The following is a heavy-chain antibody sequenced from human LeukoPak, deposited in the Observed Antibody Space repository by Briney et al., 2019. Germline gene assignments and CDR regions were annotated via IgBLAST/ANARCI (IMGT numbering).Heavy chain of an antibody. V-gene: IGHV4-59*01. CDR1: DGSISHYY. Sequence: SETLSLTCTASDGSISHYYWNWIRQPPGKGLEWIGNINYSGSTNYNPSLKSRVTISIDTSKNQFSLRLSSVTAADTAVYYCARSGSSWPRDAFDIWGQGTMVTVSS. CDR3: ARSGSSWPRDAFDI. J-gene: IGHJ3*02. D-gene: IGHD6-13*01. CDR2: INYSGST.